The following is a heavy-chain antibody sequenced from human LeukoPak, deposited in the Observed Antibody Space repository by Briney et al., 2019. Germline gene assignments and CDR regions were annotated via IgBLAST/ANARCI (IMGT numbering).Heavy chain of an antibody. Sequence: SETLSLTCTVSGGSISSGSYYWGWIRQPPGKGLEWIGSIYYSGTTYYSPSLKSRVTISLDTSKNQFSLKLNSVTAADTAVYYCARQDLAVSGVDYWGQGTPVTVSS. J-gene: IGHJ4*02. CDR3: ARQDLAVSGVDY. CDR1: GGSISSGSYY. CDR2: IYYSGTT. V-gene: IGHV4-39*01. D-gene: IGHD6-19*01.